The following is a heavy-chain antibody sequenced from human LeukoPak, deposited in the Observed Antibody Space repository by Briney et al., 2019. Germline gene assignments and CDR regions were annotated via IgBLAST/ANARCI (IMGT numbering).Heavy chain of an antibody. V-gene: IGHV3-74*03. Sequence: GGSLRLSCAGSGFTFSTYWMHWVRQAAGKGLVWVSRINGDGSNTTYADSVKGRFTISRDNAKNTLYLQMNSLRAEDTAVYCCARAMPNDNWFDPWGQGSLVTVSS. CDR3: ARAMPNDNWFDP. D-gene: IGHD2-2*01. J-gene: IGHJ5*02. CDR1: GFTFSTYW. CDR2: INGDGSNT.